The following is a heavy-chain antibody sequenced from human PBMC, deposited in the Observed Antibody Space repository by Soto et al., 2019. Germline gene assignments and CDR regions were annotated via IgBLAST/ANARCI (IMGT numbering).Heavy chain of an antibody. Sequence: EVQLVESGGGLVKPGGSLRLSCAASGFTFSSYSMNWVRQAPGKGLEWVSSISSSSSYIYYADSVKGRFTISRDNAKNSLYLQKNSLRAEDTAVYYCARGEVLRFLEWLLSAPDYYYGMDVWGQGTTVTVSS. CDR2: ISSSSSYI. CDR3: ARGEVLRFLEWLLSAPDYYYGMDV. V-gene: IGHV3-21*01. D-gene: IGHD3-3*01. J-gene: IGHJ6*02. CDR1: GFTFSSYS.